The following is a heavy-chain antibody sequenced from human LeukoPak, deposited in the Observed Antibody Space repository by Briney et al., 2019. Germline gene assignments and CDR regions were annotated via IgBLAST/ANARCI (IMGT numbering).Heavy chain of an antibody. J-gene: IGHJ5*02. CDR1: GGSISSYY. D-gene: IGHD2-8*02. Sequence: SETLSLTCTVSGGSISSYYWSWIRQPPGKGLEWIGYIYYTGGTNYNPFLKSRVTMSVVTSKNQFSLKLSSVTAADTAVYYCARGTGINHYHWFDPWGQGTLVTVSS. CDR2: IYYTGGT. V-gene: IGHV4-59*01. CDR3: ARGTGINHYHWFDP.